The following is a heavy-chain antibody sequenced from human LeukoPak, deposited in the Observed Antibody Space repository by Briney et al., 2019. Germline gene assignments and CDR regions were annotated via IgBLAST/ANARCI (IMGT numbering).Heavy chain of an antibody. D-gene: IGHD6-13*01. CDR1: GFTFSSYS. CDR2: ISSSSSYI. J-gene: IGHJ4*02. V-gene: IGHV3-21*01. Sequence: GGSLRLSCAASGFTFSSYSMNWVRQAPGKGLEWVSSISSSSSYIYYADSVKGRFTISRDNAKNSLYLQMNSLRAEDTAVYYCARDGIAAAAYYFDYWGQGTLVTASS. CDR3: ARDGIAAAAYYFDY.